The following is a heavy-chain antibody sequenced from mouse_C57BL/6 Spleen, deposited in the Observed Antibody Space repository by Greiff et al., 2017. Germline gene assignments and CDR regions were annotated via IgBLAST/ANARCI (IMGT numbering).Heavy chain of an antibody. D-gene: IGHD4-1*01. J-gene: IGHJ1*03. CDR2: IYPGSGST. CDR3: ARGGTGYFDV. CDR1: GYTFTSYW. V-gene: IGHV1-55*01. Sequence: QVQLQQPGAELVKPGASVKMSCKASGYTFTSYWITWVKQRPGQGLEWIGEIYPGSGSTNYNEKFKSKATLTVDTSSSTAYMQRSSLTSEDSAVYYCARGGTGYFDVWGTGTTVTVSS.